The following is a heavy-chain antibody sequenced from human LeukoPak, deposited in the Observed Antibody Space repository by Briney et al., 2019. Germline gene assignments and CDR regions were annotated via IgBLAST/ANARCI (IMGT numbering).Heavy chain of an antibody. Sequence: GGSLRLSYAASGFTFSSYWMSWVRQAPGKGLEWVANIKQDGSEKYYVDSVKGRFTISRDNAKNSLYLQMNSLRAEDTAVYYCARDLGRWLPSYFDYWGQGTLVTVSS. CDR1: GFTFSSYW. CDR3: ARDLGRWLPSYFDY. J-gene: IGHJ4*02. V-gene: IGHV3-7*01. CDR2: IKQDGSEK. D-gene: IGHD5-24*01.